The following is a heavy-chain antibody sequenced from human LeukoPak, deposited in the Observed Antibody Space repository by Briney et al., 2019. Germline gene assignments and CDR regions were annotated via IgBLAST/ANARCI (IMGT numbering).Heavy chain of an antibody. J-gene: IGHJ4*02. V-gene: IGHV3-48*03. CDR1: GFTFSSYE. CDR2: ISSSGSTI. Sequence: GGSLRLSCAASGFTFSSYEMNWVRQAPGKGLEWVSYISSSGSTIYYADSVKGRFTISRDNAKNSLYLQMNSLRAEDTAVYYCARGVRIAVAGYIDYWGQGTLVTVSS. CDR3: ARGVRIAVAGYIDY. D-gene: IGHD6-19*01.